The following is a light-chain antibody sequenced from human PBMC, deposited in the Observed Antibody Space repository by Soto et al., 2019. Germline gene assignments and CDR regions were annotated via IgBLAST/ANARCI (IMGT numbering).Light chain of an antibody. Sequence: EIVWTQSPGTLSLSPGERATLSCRASQSVSSSYLAWYQQKPGQAPRLLFYGASSRATGIPDRFSGSGSGTDLTLTISRLEPEDFAVYYCQRYGTSLTWTFGQGTKVDIK. CDR1: QSVSSSY. CDR2: GAS. V-gene: IGKV3-20*01. J-gene: IGKJ1*01. CDR3: QRYGTSLTWT.